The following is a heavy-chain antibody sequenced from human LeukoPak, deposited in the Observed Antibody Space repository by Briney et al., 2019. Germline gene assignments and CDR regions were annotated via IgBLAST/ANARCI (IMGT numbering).Heavy chain of an antibody. CDR2: ISGYNGNT. Sequence: ASVKVSCKASGYTFTDYYIHWVRQAPGQGLEWMGWISGYNGNTNYAQNLQGRVTMTIDTSTSTAYMELRSLRSDDTAVYYCARDVQSLGYCSSTSCRGFDYWGQGTLVTVSS. CDR1: GYTFTDYY. V-gene: IGHV1-18*04. CDR3: ARDVQSLGYCSSTSCRGFDY. D-gene: IGHD2-2*01. J-gene: IGHJ4*02.